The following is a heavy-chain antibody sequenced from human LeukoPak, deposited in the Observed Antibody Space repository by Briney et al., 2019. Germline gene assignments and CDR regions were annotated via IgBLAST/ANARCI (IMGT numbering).Heavy chain of an antibody. V-gene: IGHV3-33*01. Sequence: PGGSLRLSCAASGFTFSSYGMHWVRQAPGKGLEWVAVIWYDGSNKYYADSVKGRFTISRDNSKTTLYLQMNSLRAEDTAVYYCAREYYDFYYYGMDVWGQGTTVTVSS. CDR1: GFTFSSYG. J-gene: IGHJ6*02. D-gene: IGHD3-3*01. CDR2: IWYDGSNK. CDR3: AREYYDFYYYGMDV.